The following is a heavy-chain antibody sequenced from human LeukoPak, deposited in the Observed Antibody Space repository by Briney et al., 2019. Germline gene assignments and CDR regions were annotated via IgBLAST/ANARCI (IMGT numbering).Heavy chain of an antibody. V-gene: IGHV4-34*01. J-gene: IGHJ6*02. CDR1: GGSFSGHY. CDR2: INHSGST. D-gene: IGHD3-3*01. CDR3: ARGRGVLRFLEWAPLDV. Sequence: SETLSLTCAVYGGSFSGHYWSWIRQPPGKGLEWIGEINHSGSTNYNPSLKSRVTISVDTSKNQFSLKLSSVTAADTAVYYCARGRGVLRFLEWAPLDVWGQGTTVTVSS.